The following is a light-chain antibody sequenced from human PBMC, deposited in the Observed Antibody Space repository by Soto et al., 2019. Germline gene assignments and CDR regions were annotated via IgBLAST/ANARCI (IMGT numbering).Light chain of an antibody. Sequence: DIQMTQSPSSLSASVGDTVTITCRASQGIGNNLAWYQQKPGKVPKLLIYAASTLQSGVPSRFSGSESGTDFILTISSLQPEDVATYYCQKYNTAPLTFGGGTKVEIK. CDR1: QGIGNN. CDR3: QKYNTAPLT. V-gene: IGKV1-27*01. CDR2: AAS. J-gene: IGKJ4*01.